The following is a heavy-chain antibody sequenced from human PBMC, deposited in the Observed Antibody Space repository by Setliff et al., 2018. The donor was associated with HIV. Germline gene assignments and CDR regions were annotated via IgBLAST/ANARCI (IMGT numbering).Heavy chain of an antibody. J-gene: IGHJ4*02. V-gene: IGHV2-5*01. CDR2: IYWSDDK. D-gene: IGHD3-22*01. CDR1: GFSLSTSGVG. CDR3: ARDMRDSSGHYFEDY. Sequence: SGPTLVNPTQTLTLTCTFSGFSLSTSGVGVGWIRQPPGRALEWLALIYWSDDKRFNPSLKSRLTSSRDESKNSVDLQMNSLKTEDTAVYYCARDMRDSSGHYFEDYWGQGTLVTVSS.